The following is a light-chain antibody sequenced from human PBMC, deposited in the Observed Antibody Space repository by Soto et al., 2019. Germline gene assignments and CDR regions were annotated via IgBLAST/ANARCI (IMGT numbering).Light chain of an antibody. CDR2: GAS. J-gene: IGKJ1*01. Sequence: DIQMTQSPSSLSASVGDRVTISCRASQDLRNDLAWYQQKAGKAPKRLLFGASSFQSGVPSRFSGSGAGTEFTLPLNSLQPEDFATYYCLQHSTYPWTFGQGTKVEIK. V-gene: IGKV1-17*01. CDR1: QDLRND. CDR3: LQHSTYPWT.